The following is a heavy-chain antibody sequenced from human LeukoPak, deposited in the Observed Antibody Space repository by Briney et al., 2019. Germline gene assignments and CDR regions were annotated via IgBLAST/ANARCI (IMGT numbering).Heavy chain of an antibody. CDR2: IYYSGST. Sequence: SETLSLTCTVSGGSISSYYWRWVRQPPGKGLEWIGYIYYSGSTNYNPSLKSRVAISVDTSKNQFSLKLSAVTAADTAVYYCARHDPPYGSSFIDYWGQGTLVTVSS. CDR3: ARHDPPYGSSFIDY. CDR1: GGSISSYY. V-gene: IGHV4-59*08. J-gene: IGHJ4*02. D-gene: IGHD6-6*01.